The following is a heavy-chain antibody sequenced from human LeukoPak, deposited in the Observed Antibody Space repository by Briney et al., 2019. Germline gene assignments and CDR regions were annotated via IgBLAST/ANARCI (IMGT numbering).Heavy chain of an antibody. CDR1: GGSISSYY. CDR3: ARSPSVYSSSWLRTFDY. Sequence: SETLSLTCTVSGGSISSYYWSWIRQPPGKGLEWIGYIYYSGSTNYNPSLKSRVTISVDTSKNQFSLKLSSVTAADTAVYYCARSPSVYSSSWLRTFDYWGQGTLVTVSS. V-gene: IGHV4-59*01. CDR2: IYYSGST. J-gene: IGHJ4*02. D-gene: IGHD6-13*01.